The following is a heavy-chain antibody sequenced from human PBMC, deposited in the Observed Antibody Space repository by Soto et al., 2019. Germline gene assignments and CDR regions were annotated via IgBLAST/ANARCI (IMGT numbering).Heavy chain of an antibody. D-gene: IGHD5-12*01. J-gene: IGHJ3*01. CDR1: GGSVSSGTHY. CDR3: ATRWLPDAFYV. Sequence: QVQLQESGPGLVKPSETLSLTCTVSGGSVSSGTHYWSWIRQAPGKGLEWIGYLYYSGSTTYNAALKSRVTISGDTSKNQFSLKLTSVTAADTAVYYCATRWLPDAFYVWGQGTMVTVSS. CDR2: LYYSGST. V-gene: IGHV4-61*01.